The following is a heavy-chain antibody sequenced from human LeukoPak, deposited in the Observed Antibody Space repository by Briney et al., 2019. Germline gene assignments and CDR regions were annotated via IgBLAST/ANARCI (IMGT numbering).Heavy chain of an antibody. Sequence: GGSLRLSRVASGFTVSSNYMNWVRQAPGKGLEWVSVMYSGGGTHYADSVQGRFTLSRDNSKSTLYLQMNTLRTEDTAVYYCARGMGAYDAFDVWGQGTMVTVSS. CDR1: GFTVSSNY. V-gene: IGHV3-66*02. CDR3: ARGMGAYDAFDV. D-gene: IGHD1-26*01. J-gene: IGHJ3*01. CDR2: MYSGGGT.